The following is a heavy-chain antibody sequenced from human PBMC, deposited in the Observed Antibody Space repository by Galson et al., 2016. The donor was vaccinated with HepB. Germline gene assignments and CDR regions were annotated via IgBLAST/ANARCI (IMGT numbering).Heavy chain of an antibody. Sequence: SLRLSCAASGFTFSSYAMTWVRQAPGKGLQWVAVISGNSGNTHYADSVRGRFTISRDNSKNTQYLQMNSLTLEDTAVYYCAKRSQAGASDYWGQGTLVTVSS. V-gene: IGHV3-23*01. CDR2: ISGNSGNT. CDR3: AKRSQAGASDY. CDR1: GFTFSSYA. D-gene: IGHD6-19*01. J-gene: IGHJ4*02.